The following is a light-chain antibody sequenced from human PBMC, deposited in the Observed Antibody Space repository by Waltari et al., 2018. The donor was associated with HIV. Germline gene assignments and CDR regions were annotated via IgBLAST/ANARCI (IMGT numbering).Light chain of an antibody. J-gene: IGLJ7*01. V-gene: IGLV3-25*03. CDR3: QSADSSGTYAV. CDR2: KDS. CDR1: ILPKQY. Sequence: SYELTQPPSVSVSPGQTARISRTGDILPKQYAYWYQQKPGQAPVVVIYKDSERPSGIPERFSGSSSGTTVTLTISGVQAEDEADYYCQSADSSGTYAVFGGGTQLTVL.